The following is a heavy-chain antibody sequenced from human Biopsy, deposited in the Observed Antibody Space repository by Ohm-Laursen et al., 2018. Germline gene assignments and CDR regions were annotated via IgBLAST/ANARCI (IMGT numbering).Heavy chain of an antibody. CDR2: ISSSSSPI. V-gene: IGHV3-48*01. CDR3: VGGSDSDY. D-gene: IGHD3-16*01. Sequence: SLRLSCTASGFIFSTYSMNWVRQAPGKGLEWVSYISSSSSPIYYADSVKGRFTISRDNAKNSLSLQMNSLRAEDTAVYYCVGGSDSDYWGQGTLVTVSS. J-gene: IGHJ4*02. CDR1: GFIFSTYS.